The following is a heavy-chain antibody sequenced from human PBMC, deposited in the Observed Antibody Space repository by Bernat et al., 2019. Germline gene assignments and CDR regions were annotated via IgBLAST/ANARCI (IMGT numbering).Heavy chain of an antibody. D-gene: IGHD3-10*01. Sequence: QVQLVQSGAEEKKPGASVKVSCKASGYTFTSYAMHWVRQAPGQRLEWMGWINAGNGNTKYSQKFQGRVTITRDTSASTAYMELSSLRSEDTAVYYCARGHGSGGYYTIRDWFDPWGQGTLVTVSS. CDR2: INAGNGNT. CDR1: GYTFTSYA. J-gene: IGHJ5*02. V-gene: IGHV1-3*05. CDR3: ARGHGSGGYYTIRDWFDP.